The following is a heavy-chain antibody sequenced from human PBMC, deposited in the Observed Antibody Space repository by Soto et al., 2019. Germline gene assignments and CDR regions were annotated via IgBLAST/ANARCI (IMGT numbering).Heavy chain of an antibody. J-gene: IGHJ4*02. CDR2: IWYDGNNK. V-gene: IGHV3-33*01. D-gene: IGHD6-19*01. CDR3: ARLGSGWSIDY. CDR1: VFTFISFG. Sequence: GGSLRLSCASSVFTFISFGMHWVRQAPGKGLEWVAVIWYDGNNKYYADSVKGRFTISRDNPKNTLYLQMNSLRAEDTAVFYCARLGSGWSIDYWGQGTLVTVSS.